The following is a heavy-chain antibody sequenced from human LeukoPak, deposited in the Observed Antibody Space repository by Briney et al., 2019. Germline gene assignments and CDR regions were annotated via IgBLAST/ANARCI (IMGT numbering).Heavy chain of an antibody. CDR1: GGSISSGDYY. Sequence: SETLSLTCTVSGGSISSGDYYWSWIRQPPGKGLEWIGYIYYSGSTYYNPSLKSRVTISVDTSKNQFSLKLSSVTAADTAVYYCARDGGSGYDPVYFDYWGQGTLVTVSS. CDR2: IYYSGST. J-gene: IGHJ4*02. V-gene: IGHV4-30-4*01. CDR3: ARDGGSGYDPVYFDY. D-gene: IGHD5-12*01.